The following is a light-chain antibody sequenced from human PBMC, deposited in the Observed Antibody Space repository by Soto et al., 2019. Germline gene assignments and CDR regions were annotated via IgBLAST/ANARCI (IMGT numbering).Light chain of an antibody. V-gene: IGKV2-28*01. CDR2: LGS. CDR3: MQALHTFT. CDR1: QSLLHSNGYNY. Sequence: DIVMTQSPLSLPVTPGEPASISCRSSQSLLHSNGYNYLDWYLQKPGQSPQLLIYLGSNRSSGVTARFSGSGSGTDFTLKISRGEAEDVGVYYCMQALHTFTFGPATKVDIK. J-gene: IGKJ3*01.